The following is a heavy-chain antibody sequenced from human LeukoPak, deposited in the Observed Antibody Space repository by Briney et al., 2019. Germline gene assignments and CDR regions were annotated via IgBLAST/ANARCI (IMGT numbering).Heavy chain of an antibody. CDR3: AKYQGLIPHAFDI. CDR1: GFTFNNYA. Sequence: GGSLRLSCAASGFTFNNYAMNWVRQAPGKGLEWVSTVSGSGGITYYADSVKGRFTISRDNSENTVYLQMNSLRAEDTALYYCAKYQGLIPHAFDIWGPRTMVHVFS. D-gene: IGHD2-21*01. V-gene: IGHV3-23*01. CDR2: VSGSGGIT. J-gene: IGHJ3*02.